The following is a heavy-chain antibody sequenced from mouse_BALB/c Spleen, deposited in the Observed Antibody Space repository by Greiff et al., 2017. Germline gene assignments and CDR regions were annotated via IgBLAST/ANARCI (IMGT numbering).Heavy chain of an antibody. CDR3: TSYYYGSSWYFDV. D-gene: IGHD1-1*01. CDR2: IRLKSDNYAT. V-gene: IGHV6-6*02. J-gene: IGHJ1*01. CDR1: GFTFSSYW. Sequence: EVKLMESGGGLVQPGGSMKLSCVASGFTFSSYWMSWVRQSPEKGLEWVAEIRLKSDNYATHYAESVKGKFTISRDDSKSRLYLQMNSLRAEDTGIYYCTSYYYGSSWYFDVWGAGTTVTVSS.